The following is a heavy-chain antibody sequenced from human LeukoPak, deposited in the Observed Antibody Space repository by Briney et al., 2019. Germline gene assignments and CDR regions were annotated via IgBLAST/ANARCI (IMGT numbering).Heavy chain of an antibody. V-gene: IGHV3-21*01. D-gene: IGHD3-22*01. CDR2: ISSSSSYI. Sequence: GGSLRLSCAASGFTFSSYSMNWVRQAPGKGLEWVSSISSSSSYIYYADSVKGRFTISRDNAKNSLYLQMNSLRAEDTAVYYCAKEQAAYYYDSSGYGDWGQGTLVTVSS. CDR1: GFTFSSYS. CDR3: AKEQAAYYYDSSGYGD. J-gene: IGHJ4*02.